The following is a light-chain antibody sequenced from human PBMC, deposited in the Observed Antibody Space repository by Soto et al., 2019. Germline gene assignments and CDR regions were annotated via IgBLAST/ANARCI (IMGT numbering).Light chain of an antibody. CDR1: RSVPSSY. CDR2: TAS. Sequence: EIVLTQSPGILSLSPGERATLSCRASRSVPSSYLAWYQQKPGQAPRLLIFTASTRATGIPDRFSGSGFGTDFTLTISRLELEDSAVYYCQQYGTAPLTCGGGAKVEI. CDR3: QQYGTAPLT. J-gene: IGKJ4*01. V-gene: IGKV3-20*01.